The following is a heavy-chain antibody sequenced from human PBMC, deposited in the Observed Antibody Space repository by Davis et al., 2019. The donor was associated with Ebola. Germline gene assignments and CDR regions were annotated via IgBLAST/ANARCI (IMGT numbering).Heavy chain of an antibody. CDR2: MNPNSGNT. D-gene: IGHD6-19*01. Sequence: ASVKVSCKASGYTFTKYDIAWVRQASGQGLEWMGWMNPNSGNTGYAQKFQGRVTMTRNTSISTAYMELSSLRSEDTAVYYCARGSTGIAVVWGQGTLVTVSS. V-gene: IGHV1-8*01. CDR1: GYTFTKYD. CDR3: ARGSTGIAVV. J-gene: IGHJ4*02.